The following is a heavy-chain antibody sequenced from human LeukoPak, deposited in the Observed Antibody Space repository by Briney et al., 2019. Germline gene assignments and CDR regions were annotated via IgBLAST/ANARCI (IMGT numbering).Heavy chain of an antibody. CDR3: ARAAFYSEYYFDS. Sequence: SETLSLTCTVSGYSISSGYYWGWIRQPPGKGLEWIGSIYHSGSTYYNPSLKSRVTISVDTSKNQFSLKLSSVIAADTAVYYCARAAFYSEYYFDSWGQGTLVTVSS. J-gene: IGHJ4*02. V-gene: IGHV4-38-2*02. CDR1: GYSISSGYY. D-gene: IGHD6-13*01. CDR2: IYHSGST.